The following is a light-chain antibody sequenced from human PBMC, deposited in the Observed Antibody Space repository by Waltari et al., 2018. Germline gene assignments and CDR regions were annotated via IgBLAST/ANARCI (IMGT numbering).Light chain of an antibody. CDR1: QSISTW. V-gene: IGKV1D-12*01. Sequence: DIQMTQSPSSVSHSVTDTLTLTRRSTQSISTWLAWLLQKPGKAPKLLIYAASSLLSEVPSRFSGSGSGTDFTLTISSLQPEDFATYFCQQADSFPITFGQGTRVEI. CDR3: QQADSFPIT. J-gene: IGKJ5*01. CDR2: AAS.